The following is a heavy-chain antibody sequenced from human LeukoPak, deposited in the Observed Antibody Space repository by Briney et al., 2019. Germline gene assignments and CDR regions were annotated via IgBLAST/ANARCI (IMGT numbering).Heavy chain of an antibody. CDR3: ARKHYDSSAFDY. D-gene: IGHD3-22*01. Sequence: PGGSLRLSCAASGFTFSSYAMHWVRQAPGKGLEWVAVISYDGSNKYYADSVKGRFTISRDNSKNTLYLQMNSLRAEDTAVYYCARKHYDSSAFDYWGQGTLVTVSS. CDR1: GFTFSSYA. J-gene: IGHJ4*02. CDR2: ISYDGSNK. V-gene: IGHV3-30-3*01.